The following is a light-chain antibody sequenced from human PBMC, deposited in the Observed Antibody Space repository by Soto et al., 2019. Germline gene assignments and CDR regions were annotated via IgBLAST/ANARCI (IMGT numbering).Light chain of an antibody. CDR3: GSYDDSLGGWV. V-gene: IGLV1-51*02. CDR1: SSNIEKNY. J-gene: IGLJ3*02. CDR2: END. Sequence: QPVLTQPPSVSAAQGQKVTISCSGSSSNIEKNYVSWYQQFPGTAPRVLIYENDKRPSRIPDRFSGSKFGTSATLGITGLQTGDEADYYCGSYDDSLGGWVFGGGTKLTVL.